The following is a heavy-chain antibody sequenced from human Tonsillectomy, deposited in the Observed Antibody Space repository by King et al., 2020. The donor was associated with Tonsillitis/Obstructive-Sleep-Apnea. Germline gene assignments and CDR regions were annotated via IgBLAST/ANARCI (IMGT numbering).Heavy chain of an antibody. CDR1: GYRFTSYW. J-gene: IGHJ5*02. CDR2: IYPGDSDI. Sequence: QLVQSGAEVKKPGESLKISCKGSGYRFTSYWIGWVRQMPGKGLEWMGIIYPGDSDIRYNPSFQGQVTISADNSISSAFLQWSSLKASDTATYYCAREGGQGVSPNWFDPWGQGTLVTVSS. V-gene: IGHV5-51*01. CDR3: AREGGQGVSPNWFDP. D-gene: IGHD3-10*01.